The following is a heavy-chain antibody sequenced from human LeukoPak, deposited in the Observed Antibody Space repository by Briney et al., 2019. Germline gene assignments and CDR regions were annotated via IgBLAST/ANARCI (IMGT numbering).Heavy chain of an antibody. D-gene: IGHD3-10*01. CDR1: GASIRSGDYY. CDR3: ARAYYGSGSYYSNNKYYFDY. Sequence: SETLSLTCTVSGASIRSGDYYWSWIRQPPGKGLEWIGYIYDSGSTYYNPSLKSRITISVDTSENRFSLKLSSVTATDTAVYYCARAYYGSGSYYSNNKYYFDYWGQGTLVTVSS. CDR2: IYDSGST. V-gene: IGHV4-30-4*01. J-gene: IGHJ4*02.